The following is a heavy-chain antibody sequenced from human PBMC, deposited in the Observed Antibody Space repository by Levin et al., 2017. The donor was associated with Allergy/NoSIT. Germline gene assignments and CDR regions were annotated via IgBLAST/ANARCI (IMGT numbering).Heavy chain of an antibody. J-gene: IGHJ5*02. D-gene: IGHD2-21*02. CDR2: ISIYINDT. CDR1: GYTFTSFG. V-gene: IGHV1-18*01. Sequence: ASVKVSCKTSGYTFTSFGLSWVRQAPGQGLEWMGWISIYINDTHYAQNFQGRVTMTADTSTTTAYMELRSLKSDDTAIYYCARVSLRLLAGKARPNWFDPWGQGTLVTVSS. CDR3: ARVSLRLLAGKARPNWFDP.